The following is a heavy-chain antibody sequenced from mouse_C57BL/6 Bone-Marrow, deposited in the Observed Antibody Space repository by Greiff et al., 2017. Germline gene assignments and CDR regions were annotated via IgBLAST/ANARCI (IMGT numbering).Heavy chain of an antibody. J-gene: IGHJ3*01. CDR1: GYTFTSYG. D-gene: IGHD2-3*01. CDR2: IYPRSGNT. CDR3: ARGYDPLLAY. V-gene: IGHV1-81*01. Sequence: QVQLQQSGAELARPGASVKLSCKASGYTFTSYGISWVKQRTGQGLEWIGEIYPRSGNTYYNEKFKGKATLTADKSSSTAYMELRRLTAEDCAVCFCARGYDPLLAYWGQGTLVTVSA.